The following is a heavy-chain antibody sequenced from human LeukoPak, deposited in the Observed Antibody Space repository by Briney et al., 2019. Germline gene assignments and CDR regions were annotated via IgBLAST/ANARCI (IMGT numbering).Heavy chain of an antibody. J-gene: IGHJ4*02. CDR3: ARVCREYYFDY. CDR2: IYYSGST. Sequence: PSETLSLTCTVSGGSISSSYWSWIRQPPGKGLEWIGYIYYSGSTNYNPSLKSRVTISLDTSKNQFSLKLSSVTAADTAVYYCARVCREYYFDYWGQGTLVTVPS. D-gene: IGHD3-10*01. CDR1: GGSISSSY. V-gene: IGHV4-59*01.